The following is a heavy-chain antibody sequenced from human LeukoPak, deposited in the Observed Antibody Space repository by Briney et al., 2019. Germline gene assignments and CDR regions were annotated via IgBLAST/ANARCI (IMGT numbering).Heavy chain of an antibody. CDR1: GYTFTSYA. CDR3: ARGVTGVYYYYYMDV. V-gene: IGHV1-3*03. Sequence: ASVKVSCKASGYTFTSYAMHWVRQAPGQRLEWMGWINAGNGNTKYSQEFQGRVTITRDTSARTAYMELSSLRSEDMAVYYCARGVTGVYYYYYMDVWGKGTTVTVSS. CDR2: INAGNGNT. J-gene: IGHJ6*03. D-gene: IGHD7-27*01.